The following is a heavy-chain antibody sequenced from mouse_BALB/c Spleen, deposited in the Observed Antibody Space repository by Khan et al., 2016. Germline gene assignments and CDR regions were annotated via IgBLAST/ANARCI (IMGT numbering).Heavy chain of an antibody. D-gene: IGHD2-14*01. CDR1: GIAFSNYA. CDR2: ITNGGGTT. Sequence: EVELVESGGGLVKPGVSLKLSCAVSGIAFSNYAMSWVRQTPEKRLEWVAYITNGGGTTYYPDTVKGRFTISSDNAKNTLYLQMTSLKSEDTAMYFSVNRYSCRYDEGFGYWGQGTLVTVSA. CDR3: VNRYSCRYDEGFGY. V-gene: IGHV5-12-1*01. J-gene: IGHJ3*01.